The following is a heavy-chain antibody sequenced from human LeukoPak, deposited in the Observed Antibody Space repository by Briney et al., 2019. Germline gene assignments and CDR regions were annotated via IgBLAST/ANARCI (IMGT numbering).Heavy chain of an antibody. CDR3: ARTYSGCDYGLPNFDY. J-gene: IGHJ4*02. D-gene: IGHD5-12*01. CDR2: INHSGST. CDR1: GGSFSGYY. V-gene: IGHV4-34*01. Sequence: SETLSLTCAVYGGSFSGYYWSWIRQPPGKGLEWIGEINHSGSTNYNPSLKSRVTISVDTSKNQFSLKLSSVTAADTAVYYCARTYSGCDYGLPNFDYWGQGTLVTVSS.